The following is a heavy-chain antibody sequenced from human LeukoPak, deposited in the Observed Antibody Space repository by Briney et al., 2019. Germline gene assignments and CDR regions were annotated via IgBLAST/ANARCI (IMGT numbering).Heavy chain of an antibody. V-gene: IGHV3-73*01. J-gene: IGHJ5*02. CDR2: IKSKANSYAT. CDR3: YLGNEVGSS. D-gene: IGHD1-26*01. Sequence: GGSLRLSCAASGFTLSGSTIHWVRQASGKGLEWVGRIKSKANSYATAYAASVKGRFSISRDDSMDTAYLQMNSLKNEDTAVYYCYLGNEVGSSWGQGTLVSVSS. CDR1: GFTLSGST.